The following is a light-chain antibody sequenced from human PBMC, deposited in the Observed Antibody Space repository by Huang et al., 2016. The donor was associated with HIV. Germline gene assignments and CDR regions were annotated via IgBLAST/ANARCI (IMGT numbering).Light chain of an antibody. CDR1: QSVSTY. J-gene: IGKJ4*01. CDR3: QQRSNWLT. V-gene: IGKV3-11*01. Sequence: VLTQSPATLALSPGERATLSCRASQSVSTYLVWYQQRPGQPPRPLIYDAYKGATVCPARSSGSRSGTEFTLTISSLEPEDFAVYYCQQRSNWLTFGGGTKV. CDR2: DAY.